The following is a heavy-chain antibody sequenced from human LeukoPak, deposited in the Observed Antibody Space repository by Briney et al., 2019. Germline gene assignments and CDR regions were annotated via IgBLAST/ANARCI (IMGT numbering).Heavy chain of an antibody. J-gene: IGHJ6*03. Sequence: ASVKVSCKASGYTFTGYYMHWLRQAPGQGLEWMGWINPNSGGTNYAQKFQGRVTMTRDTSISTAYMELSRLRSDGTAVYYCARDQQERTAAIYSNYMDVWGKGTTVTVSS. V-gene: IGHV1-2*02. CDR3: ARDQQERTAAIYSNYMDV. CDR1: GYTFTGYY. CDR2: INPNSGGT. D-gene: IGHD2-2*02.